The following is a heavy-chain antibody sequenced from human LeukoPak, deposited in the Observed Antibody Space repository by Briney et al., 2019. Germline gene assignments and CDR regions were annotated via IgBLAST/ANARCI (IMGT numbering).Heavy chain of an antibody. CDR1: GESFSGFY. Sequence: PSETLSLTCAVYGESFSGFYWTWIRQPPGKGLEWIGEINHSGSTNYNPSLKSRVTISVHTSKNQFSLKLSSVTAADTAVYYCARDGWYRWFDPWGQGTLVTVSS. CDR3: ARDGWYRWFDP. V-gene: IGHV4-34*01. J-gene: IGHJ5*02. D-gene: IGHD6-19*01. CDR2: INHSGST.